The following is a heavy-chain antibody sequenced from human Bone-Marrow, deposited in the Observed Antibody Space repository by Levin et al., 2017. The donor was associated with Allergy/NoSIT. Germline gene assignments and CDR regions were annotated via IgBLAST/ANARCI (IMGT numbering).Heavy chain of an antibody. CDR3: ARPLVGEGGFHWFDP. D-gene: IGHD2-15*01. J-gene: IGHJ5*02. V-gene: IGHV1-69*01. Sequence: KISCKASGGTFSSYAISWVRQAPGQGLEWMGGIIPIFGTANYAQKFQGRVTITADESTSTAYMELSSLRSEDTAVYYCARPLVGEGGFHWFDPWGQGTLVTVSS. CDR2: IIPIFGTA. CDR1: GGTFSSYA.